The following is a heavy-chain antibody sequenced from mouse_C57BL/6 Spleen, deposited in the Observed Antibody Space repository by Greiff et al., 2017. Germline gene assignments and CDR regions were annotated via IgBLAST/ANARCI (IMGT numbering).Heavy chain of an antibody. J-gene: IGHJ2*01. D-gene: IGHD1-1*01. Sequence: VKLQESGAELVRPGASVTLSCKASGYTFTDYEMHWVKQTPVHGLEWIGAIDPETGGTAYNQKFKGKAILTADKSSSTAYMELRSLTSEDSAVYYCTRSDYGSFDYWGQGTTLTVSS. CDR2: IDPETGGT. CDR3: TRSDYGSFDY. CDR1: GYTFTDYE. V-gene: IGHV1-15*01.